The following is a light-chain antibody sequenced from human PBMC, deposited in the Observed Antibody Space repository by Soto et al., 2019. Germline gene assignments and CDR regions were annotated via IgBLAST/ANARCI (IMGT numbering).Light chain of an antibody. Sequence: QSVLTQSPSVSAAPGQKVTISCSGSSSNIGNNYVSWYQQLPGTAPKLLIYDNNKRPSGIPDRFSGSKSGTSATLGITGLQTGDEADYYCGTWDSSLSVMLFGGGTKLTVL. CDR2: DNN. J-gene: IGLJ2*01. CDR3: GTWDSSLSVML. CDR1: SSNIGNNY. V-gene: IGLV1-51*01.